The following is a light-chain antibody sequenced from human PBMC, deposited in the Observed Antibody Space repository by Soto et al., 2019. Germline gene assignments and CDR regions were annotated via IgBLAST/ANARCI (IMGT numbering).Light chain of an antibody. Sequence: EIVLTQSPGTLSLSPGERATLSCRASQSVSSSYLAWYQQKPGQAPRLLIYGASSRATGIPDRFSGSGSGTDFTLTISRLEPEDFAVYYCQQYGRPPRFTFGAGTKVDIK. J-gene: IGKJ3*01. CDR3: QQYGRPPRFT. CDR1: QSVSSSY. V-gene: IGKV3-20*01. CDR2: GAS.